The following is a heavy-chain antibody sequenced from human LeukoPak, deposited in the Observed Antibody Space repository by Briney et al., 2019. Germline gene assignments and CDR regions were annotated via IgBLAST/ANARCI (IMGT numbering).Heavy chain of an antibody. J-gene: IGHJ1*01. CDR2: INNDGDST. V-gene: IGHV3-23*01. D-gene: IGHD2-15*01. CDR3: AQQVGYCSSGNCYFTY. CDR1: GLSFKSYA. Sequence: PGGSLRLSCAASGLSFKSYAMSWVRQAPGKGLEWVSAINNDGDSTYSADSVKGRFTVSRDNSKNTLYLQMNSLRAEDAAVYYCAQQVGYCSSGNCYFTYWGQGTLVTVSS.